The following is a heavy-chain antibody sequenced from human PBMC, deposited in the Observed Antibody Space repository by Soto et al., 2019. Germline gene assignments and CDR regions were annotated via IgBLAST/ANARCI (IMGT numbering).Heavy chain of an antibody. V-gene: IGHV3-23*01. CDR2: ISSSSSST. Sequence: PGGSLRLSCAASGFTFSSYSMNWVRQAPGKGLEWVSAISSSSSSTYYADSVKGRFTISRDNAKNTLYLQMNSLRAEDTAVYYCAKDLTGTTAYWGQGTLVTVSS. D-gene: IGHD1-1*01. J-gene: IGHJ4*02. CDR3: AKDLTGTTAY. CDR1: GFTFSSYS.